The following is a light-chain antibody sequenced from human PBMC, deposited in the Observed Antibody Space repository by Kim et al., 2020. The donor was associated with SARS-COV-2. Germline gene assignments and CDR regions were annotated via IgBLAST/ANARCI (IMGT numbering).Light chain of an antibody. CDR2: KTS. CDR1: QSITSW. Sequence: DIQMTQSPSTLSASVGDTVTITCRASQSITSWLAWYQQKPGKAPNLLIYKTSTLESGVPSRFSGSGSGTEFTLTINSLQPDDFATYYCQQYNSYSGTFGQGTKVDIK. CDR3: QQYNSYSGT. J-gene: IGKJ1*01. V-gene: IGKV1-5*03.